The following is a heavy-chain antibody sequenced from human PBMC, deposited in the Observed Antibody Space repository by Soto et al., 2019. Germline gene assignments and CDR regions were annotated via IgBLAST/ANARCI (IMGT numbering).Heavy chain of an antibody. Sequence: QVQLVQSGAEVKKPGASVKVSCKASGYTFTSYAMHWVRQAPGQRLEWMGWINASNGNTKYSQKFQGRVTITRDTSVSTDYMELSSLRSEDTAVYSCASSIRLAGDYWGQGTLVTVSS. CDR2: INASNGNT. CDR3: ASSIRLAGDY. J-gene: IGHJ4*02. V-gene: IGHV1-3*01. CDR1: GYTFTSYA.